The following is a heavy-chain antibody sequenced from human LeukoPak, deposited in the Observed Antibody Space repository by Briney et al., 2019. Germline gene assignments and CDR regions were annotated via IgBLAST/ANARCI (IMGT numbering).Heavy chain of an antibody. CDR3: ARGISKVPRPAPYYKRWFDP. CDR1: GWSFSGYY. Sequence: SETLSLICAVYGWSFSGYYWSWIRQPPGKGLEWIGEINHSGSTNYNPSLKSRVTISVDTSKNQFSLKLSSVTAADTAVYYCARGISKVPRPAPYYKRWFDPWGQGTLVTVSS. V-gene: IGHV4-34*01. J-gene: IGHJ5*02. CDR2: INHSGST. D-gene: IGHD2-2*01.